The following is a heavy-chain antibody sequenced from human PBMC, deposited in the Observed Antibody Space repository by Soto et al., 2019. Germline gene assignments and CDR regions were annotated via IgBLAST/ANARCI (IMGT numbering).Heavy chain of an antibody. J-gene: IGHJ3*02. V-gene: IGHV3-33*08. CDR1: GFIFSDYD. Sequence: PGGSLRLSCAASGFIFSDYDMHWVRQAPGKGLEWVAVIWYDGSNKYYADSVKGRFTISRDNSKNTLYLQMNSLRAEDTAVYYCARDYYDSSGYYFDAFDIWGQGTMVTVSS. CDR2: IWYDGSNK. D-gene: IGHD3-22*01. CDR3: ARDYYDSSGYYFDAFDI.